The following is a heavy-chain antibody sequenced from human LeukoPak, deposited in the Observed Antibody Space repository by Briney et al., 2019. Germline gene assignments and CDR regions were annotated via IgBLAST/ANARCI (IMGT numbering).Heavy chain of an antibody. V-gene: IGHV3-53*01. CDR2: IYSGGST. CDR3: ARGYCSSTSCLWGGFDY. Sequence: GGSLRLSCAASGFTVSSNYMSWVRQALGKGLEWVSVIYSGGSTYYANSVKGRFTISRDNSKNTLYLQMNSLRAEDTAVYYCARGYCSSTSCLWGGFDYWGQGTLVTVSS. D-gene: IGHD2-2*01. CDR1: GFTVSSNY. J-gene: IGHJ4*02.